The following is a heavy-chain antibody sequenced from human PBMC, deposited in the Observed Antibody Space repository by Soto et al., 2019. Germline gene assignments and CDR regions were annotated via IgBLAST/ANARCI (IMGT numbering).Heavy chain of an antibody. CDR3: ARDMTTVTSSLDY. V-gene: IGHV3-33*01. CDR1: GFTFSSYG. D-gene: IGHD4-17*01. Sequence: GSLRLSCAASGFTFSSYGMHWVRQAPGKGLEWVAVIWYDGSKKYYGDSVKGRFTISKDNSKNTLYLQINSLRAEDTAVYYCARDMTTVTSSLDYWGQGTLITVSS. J-gene: IGHJ4*02. CDR2: IWYDGSKK.